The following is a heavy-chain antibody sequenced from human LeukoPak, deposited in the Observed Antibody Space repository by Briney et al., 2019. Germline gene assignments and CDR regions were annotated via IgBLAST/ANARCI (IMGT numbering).Heavy chain of an antibody. D-gene: IGHD5-18*01. CDR2: IYYSGST. V-gene: IGHV4-59*12. CDR1: GGSISSYY. J-gene: IGHJ6*03. CDR3: AREYSYGQYYFYYMDV. Sequence: KPSETLSLTCTVSGGSISSYYWSWIRQPPGKGLEWIGYIYYSGSTNYNPSLKSRVTISVDTSKNQFSLNLSSVTAADTAVYYCAREYSYGQYYFYYMDVWGKGTTVTVSS.